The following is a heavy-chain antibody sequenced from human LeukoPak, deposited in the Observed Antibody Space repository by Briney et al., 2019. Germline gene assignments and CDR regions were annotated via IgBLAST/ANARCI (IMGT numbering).Heavy chain of an antibody. CDR3: ARLSKGRPLLFDY. J-gene: IGHJ4*02. CDR2: IKQDGSEK. V-gene: IGHV3-7*01. Sequence: GSLRLSCAASGFTFSSYWMSWVRQAPGKGLEWVANIKQDGSEKYYVDSVKGRFTISRDNAKNSLYMQMNSLRAEDTAVYYCARLSKGRPLLFDYWGQGTLVTVSS. CDR1: GFTFSSYW. D-gene: IGHD4-11*01.